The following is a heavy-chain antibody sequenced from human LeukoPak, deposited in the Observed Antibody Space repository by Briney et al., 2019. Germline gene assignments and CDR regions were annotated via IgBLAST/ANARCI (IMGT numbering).Heavy chain of an antibody. J-gene: IGHJ4*02. D-gene: IGHD3-22*01. CDR3: ARDHDSGGYSFDY. CDR1: GFTFSTTS. CDR2: ISRSSSTI. V-gene: IGHV3-48*04. Sequence: GGSLRLSCAASGFTFSTTSMKWVRQAPGKGLEWVSYISRSSSTIYYADSVKGRFTISRDNAKNSVYLQMNSLRAEDTAVYYCARDHDSGGYSFDYWGQGTLVTVSS.